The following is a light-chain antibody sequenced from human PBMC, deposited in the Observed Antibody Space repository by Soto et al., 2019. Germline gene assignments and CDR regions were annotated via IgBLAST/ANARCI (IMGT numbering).Light chain of an antibody. CDR2: EDN. Sequence: NFMLTQPHSVSESPGKTVTISCTRSSGSIASNYVQWYQQRPGSAPTTVIYEDNQRPSGVPDRLSGSIDSSSNSASLTVSGMKNEDEAAYYCQSYDSSIRAVFGGGTQLTV. V-gene: IGLV6-57*03. CDR1: SGSIASNY. J-gene: IGLJ7*01. CDR3: QSYDSSIRAV.